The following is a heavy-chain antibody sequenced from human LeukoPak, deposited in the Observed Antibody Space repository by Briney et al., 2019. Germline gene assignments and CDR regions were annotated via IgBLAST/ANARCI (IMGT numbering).Heavy chain of an antibody. V-gene: IGHV4-39*01. D-gene: IGHD1-26*01. CDR2: IYYSGRL. CDR1: GGSISSSSYY. Sequence: SETLSLTCTVSGGSISSSSYYWGWIRQPPGKGLEWIGSIYYSGRLYYNPSLKSRVTISVDRSKNQFSLKLSSVTAADTAVYYCARIVGASDYWGQGTLVTVSS. J-gene: IGHJ4*02. CDR3: ARIVGASDY.